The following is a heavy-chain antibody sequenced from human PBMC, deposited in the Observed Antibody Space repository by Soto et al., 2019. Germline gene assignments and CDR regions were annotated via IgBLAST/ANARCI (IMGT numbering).Heavy chain of an antibody. Sequence: GESLKISCKASGYSFTSYWISWVRQMPGKGLEWMGRIDPSDSYIDYSPSFQGHVTIAVDKSTTTAYLQWSSLKAPDTAMYYCARHYCSSTSCYPVYYYYYGMDVWGQGTTVTVSS. CDR1: GYSFTSYW. CDR3: ARHYCSSTSCYPVYYYYYGMDV. CDR2: IDPSDSYI. J-gene: IGHJ6*02. V-gene: IGHV5-10-1*01. D-gene: IGHD2-2*01.